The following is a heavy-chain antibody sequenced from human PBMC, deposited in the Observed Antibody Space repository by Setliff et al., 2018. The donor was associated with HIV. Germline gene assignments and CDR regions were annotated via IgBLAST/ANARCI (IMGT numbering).Heavy chain of an antibody. CDR3: ARRRGQKATGWYYFDF. D-gene: IGHD6-19*01. CDR2: IYYSGNT. V-gene: IGHV4-39*01. J-gene: IGHJ4*02. Sequence: PSETLSLTCSVSGGPISSSTYFWDWIRQPPGKGLEWIGSIYYSGNTYYNPSLKSRVTISVDTSKRQFSLKLSSVTAGDSALYYCARRRGQKATGWYYFDFWGQGALVTVSS. CDR1: GGPISSSTYF.